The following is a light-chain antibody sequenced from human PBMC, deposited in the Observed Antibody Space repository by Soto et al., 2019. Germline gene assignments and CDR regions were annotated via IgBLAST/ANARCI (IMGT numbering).Light chain of an antibody. V-gene: IGLV2-8*01. Sequence: QSVLTQPPSASGSPGQSVTSSCTGTSSDVGGYDYVSWYQQHPGKAPKLMIYEVTIRPSGVSDRFSGSKSGNTASLTVSGLQAEDEADYYCSSYTGGNPSDVFGTGTKVTVL. CDR1: SSDVGGYDY. CDR2: EVT. CDR3: SSYTGGNPSDV. J-gene: IGLJ1*01.